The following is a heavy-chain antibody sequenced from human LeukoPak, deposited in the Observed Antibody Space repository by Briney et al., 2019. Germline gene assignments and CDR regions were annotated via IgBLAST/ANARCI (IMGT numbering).Heavy chain of an antibody. D-gene: IGHD5-18*01. CDR3: ARGSQMDTAMVWFFDY. V-gene: IGHV4-39*01. CDR2: IYYSGST. Sequence: SETLSLTCTVSGGSISSSSYYWGWIRQPPGKGLEWIGSIYYSGSTYYNPSLKSRVTISVDTSKNQFSLKLSSVTAADTAVYYCARGSQMDTAMVWFFDYWGQGTLVTVSS. J-gene: IGHJ4*02. CDR1: GGSISSSSYY.